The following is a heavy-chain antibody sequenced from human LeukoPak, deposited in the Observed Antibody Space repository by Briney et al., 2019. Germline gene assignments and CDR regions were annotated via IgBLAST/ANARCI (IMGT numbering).Heavy chain of an antibody. Sequence: SVKVSCKASGGTFSSYAISWVRQAPGQGLEWMGGIIPIFGTANYAQKFQGRVTIATDESTSTAYMELSSLRSEDTAVYYCASGGPPYCSSTSCSLPAAFDIWGQGTMVTVSS. J-gene: IGHJ3*02. D-gene: IGHD2-2*01. CDR2: IIPIFGTA. V-gene: IGHV1-69*05. CDR3: ASGGPPYCSSTSCSLPAAFDI. CDR1: GGTFSSYA.